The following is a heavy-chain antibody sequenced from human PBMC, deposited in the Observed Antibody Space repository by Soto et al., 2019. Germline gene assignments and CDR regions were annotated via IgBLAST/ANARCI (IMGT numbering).Heavy chain of an antibody. J-gene: IGHJ4*02. D-gene: IGHD2-15*01. CDR1: GFTFSSYA. V-gene: IGHV3-23*01. CDR3: AKDGGVCSGGSCYADY. Sequence: GGSLRLSCAASGFTFSSYAMSWVRQAPGKGLEWVSAISGSGGSTYYADSVKGRFTISRDNSKNTLYLQMNSLRAEDTAVYYCAKDGGVCSGGSCYADYWGQGTLVTVSS. CDR2: ISGSGGST.